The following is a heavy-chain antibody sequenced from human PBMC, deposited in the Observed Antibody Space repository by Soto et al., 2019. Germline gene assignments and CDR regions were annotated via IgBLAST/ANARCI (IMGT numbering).Heavy chain of an antibody. J-gene: IGHJ4*02. CDR3: AREGGRGYSYGFFDY. V-gene: IGHV4-30-2*01. CDR1: GGSISSGGYS. Sequence: SETLSLTCAVSGGSISSGGYSWSWIRQPPGKGLEWIGYIYHSGSTYYNPSLKSRVTISVDRSKNQFSLKLSSVTAADTAVYYCAREGGRGYSYGFFDYWGQGTLVTVSS. D-gene: IGHD5-18*01. CDR2: IYHSGST.